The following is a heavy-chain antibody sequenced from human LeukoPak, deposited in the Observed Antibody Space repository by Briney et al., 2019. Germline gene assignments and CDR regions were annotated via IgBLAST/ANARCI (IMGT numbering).Heavy chain of an antibody. CDR3: ARQGDYYGVYYYGMDV. CDR2: IYPGDSDT. J-gene: IGHJ6*02. V-gene: IGHV5-51*01. CDR1: GFSFTDYW. Sequence: GESLKISCKGSGFSFTDYWIGWVRQMPGKGLEWMGIIYPGDSDTRYSPSFRGQVTISADKSISTAYLQWSSLRASDTAMYYCARQGDYYGVYYYGMDVWGQGTTVTVSS. D-gene: IGHD3-10*01.